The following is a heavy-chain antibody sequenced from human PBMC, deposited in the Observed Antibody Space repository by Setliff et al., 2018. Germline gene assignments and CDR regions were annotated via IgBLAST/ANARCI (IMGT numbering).Heavy chain of an antibody. V-gene: IGHV4-4*07. Sequence: SETLSLTCTVSGGSISSYYWSWIRQPAGKGLEWIGHIYIGGSANYNPSLKSRVTMSIDTSKNQFSLRLSSVTAADTAVYYCAREVVNPISSDAFDIWGQGTMVTVSS. J-gene: IGHJ3*02. D-gene: IGHD2-2*01. CDR1: GGSISSYY. CDR2: IYIGGSA. CDR3: AREVVNPISSDAFDI.